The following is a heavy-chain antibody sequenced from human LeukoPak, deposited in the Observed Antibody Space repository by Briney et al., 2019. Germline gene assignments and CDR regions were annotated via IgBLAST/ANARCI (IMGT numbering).Heavy chain of an antibody. D-gene: IGHD6-13*01. CDR3: ARHRAAGASVPDMDV. Sequence: ASLRVSCKASGYTFTSYDINCVRHATGQGLEWMGWMNPNSGNTGYAQKFQGRVTITRNTSISTAYLQWSSLKASDTAMYYCARHRAAGASVPDMDVWGKGTTVTVSS. V-gene: IGHV1-8*03. CDR2: MNPNSGNT. J-gene: IGHJ6*03. CDR1: GYTFTSYD.